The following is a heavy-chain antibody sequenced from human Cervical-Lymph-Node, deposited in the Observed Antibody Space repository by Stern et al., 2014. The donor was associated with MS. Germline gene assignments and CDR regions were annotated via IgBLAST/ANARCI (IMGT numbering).Heavy chain of an antibody. CDR3: ARGGHSPLDF. J-gene: IGHJ4*02. D-gene: IGHD3-10*01. CDR2: IYYSGST. Sequence: QVQLQQSGPGLVKPSETLSLTCTVSGGSISSNYWSWIRQPPGKGLEWIGYIYYSGSTNYNPSLKSRVSISVDKSKNQCSLEPWSVTAADTAVYDCARGGHSPLDFWGQGTLVTVSS. V-gene: IGHV4-59*01. CDR1: GGSISSNY.